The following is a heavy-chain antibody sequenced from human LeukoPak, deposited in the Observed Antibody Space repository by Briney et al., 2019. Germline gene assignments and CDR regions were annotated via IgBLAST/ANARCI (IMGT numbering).Heavy chain of an antibody. D-gene: IGHD3-10*01. CDR3: ARSHGSGSYYNLNDY. Sequence: SETLSLTCTVSDDSITMYYWTWIRQPPGKGLEWIGYVDHTGSTNYNPSLRSRVTISVDTSKNQFSLKLSSVTAADTAVYYCARSHGSGSYYNLNDYWGQGILVTVSS. V-gene: IGHV4-59*01. CDR1: DDSITMYY. J-gene: IGHJ4*02. CDR2: VDHTGST.